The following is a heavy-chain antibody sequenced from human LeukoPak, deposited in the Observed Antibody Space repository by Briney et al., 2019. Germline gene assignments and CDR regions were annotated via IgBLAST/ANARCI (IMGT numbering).Heavy chain of an antibody. CDR1: GGSFSGDY. D-gene: IGHD6-19*01. V-gene: IGHV4-34*01. Sequence: PSETLSLTCAVYGGSFSGDYWSWIRQPPGKGLEWIGEINDSGSTSYNPSLKSRVTISVDTSKNQFSLKLSSVTATGTAVYFCEGGQWLDNSWGQGTLVTVSS. CDR2: INDSGST. J-gene: IGHJ4*02. CDR3: EGGQWLDNS.